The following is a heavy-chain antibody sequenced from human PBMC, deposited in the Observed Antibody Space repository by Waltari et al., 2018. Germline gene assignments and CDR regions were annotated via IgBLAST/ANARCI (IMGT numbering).Heavy chain of an antibody. Sequence: EVQLVESGGGLVQPGGSLRLSCAASGVTLSRSWIHWVRQSPGKGLMGVSGINDDGSSTVYADSVKGRFTISRDDAKNTVSLQMNNLSAEDTALYYCARAGLLGAFDVWGQGTMVTVSS. CDR1: GVTLSRSW. J-gene: IGHJ3*01. D-gene: IGHD2-15*01. CDR3: ARAGLLGAFDV. CDR2: INDDGSST. V-gene: IGHV3-74*03.